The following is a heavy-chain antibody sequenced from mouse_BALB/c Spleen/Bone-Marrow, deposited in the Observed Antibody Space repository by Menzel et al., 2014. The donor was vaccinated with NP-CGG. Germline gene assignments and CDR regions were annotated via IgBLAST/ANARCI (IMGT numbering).Heavy chain of an antibody. CDR2: INPDSSTT. V-gene: IGHV4-1*02. J-gene: IGHJ4*01. CDR1: GFDFSRYW. Sequence: EVQLQESGGGLVQPGGSLKLSCAASGFDFSRYWMSWVRQAPGKGLEWIGEINPDSSTTNYTPSLKDKFIISRDNAKKTLCLQVSKVRSEDTALYYCAGNAYYAMDYWGQEPQSPSPQ. CDR3: AGNAYYAMDY.